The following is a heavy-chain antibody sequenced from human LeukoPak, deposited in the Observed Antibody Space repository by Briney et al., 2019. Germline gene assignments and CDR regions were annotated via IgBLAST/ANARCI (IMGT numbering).Heavy chain of an antibody. Sequence: QTGGSLRLSCAASGFTVSSNYMSWVRQAPGKGLEWVSVIYSGGSTYYADSVKGRFTISRDNSKNTLYLQMNNLRAEDTAVYYCARALGYCSSTSCYRRPLNYYYMDVWGKGTTVTVSS. CDR1: GFTVSSNY. CDR2: IYSGGST. V-gene: IGHV3-53*01. CDR3: ARALGYCSSTSCYRRPLNYYYMDV. D-gene: IGHD2-2*01. J-gene: IGHJ6*03.